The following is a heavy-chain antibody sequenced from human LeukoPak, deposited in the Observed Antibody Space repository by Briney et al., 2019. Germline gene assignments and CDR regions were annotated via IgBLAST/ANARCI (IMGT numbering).Heavy chain of an antibody. V-gene: IGHV1-18*01. CDR2: IIAYNGNT. CDR1: GYTFTSYG. CDR3: ARDGVVITTSPFDY. J-gene: IGHJ4*02. D-gene: IGHD3-22*01. Sequence: ASVKVSCKASGYTFTSYGISWVRQAPGQGLEWMGCIIAYNGNTDYAQKLQSRVTMTTDTSTSTAYMELRSLRSDDTAVYYCARDGVVITTSPFDYWGQGTLVTVSS.